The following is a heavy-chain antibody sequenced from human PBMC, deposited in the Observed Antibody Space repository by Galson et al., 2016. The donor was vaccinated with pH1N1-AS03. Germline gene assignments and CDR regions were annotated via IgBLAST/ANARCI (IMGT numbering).Heavy chain of an antibody. Sequence: SLRLSCAASGFSFSSYATSWVRQAPGKGLEWVSAISNSGGTTYYADSVKGRFTISRDNSKNTLYLQMNSLRAEDTAVYYCAKASAAAGTRTFDYWGQGTLVTVSS. J-gene: IGHJ4*02. CDR2: ISNSGGTT. CDR1: GFSFSSYA. V-gene: IGHV3-23*01. CDR3: AKASAAAGTRTFDY. D-gene: IGHD6-13*01.